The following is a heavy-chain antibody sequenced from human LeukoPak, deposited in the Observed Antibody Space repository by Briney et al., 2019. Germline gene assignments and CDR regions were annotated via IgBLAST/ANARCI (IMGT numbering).Heavy chain of an antibody. V-gene: IGHV3-23*01. J-gene: IGHJ4*02. CDR1: GFTFSSYA. CDR3: AKQPVPYGDQYYFDY. CDR2: ISGSGGST. Sequence: GGSLRLSCAASGFTFSSYAMSWVRRAPGKGLEWVSAISGSGGSTFYADSGKGRFTISRDNSKNTLYLQMNSLRAEDTAVYYCAKQPVPYGDQYYFDYRGQGTLVSGSS. D-gene: IGHD4-17*01.